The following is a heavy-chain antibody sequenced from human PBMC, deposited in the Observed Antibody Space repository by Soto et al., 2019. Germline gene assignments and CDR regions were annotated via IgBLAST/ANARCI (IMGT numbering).Heavy chain of an antibody. CDR3: VRARSTDSRPDY. D-gene: IGHD3-22*01. CDR2: ITSSSSYI. CDR1: GFTFSLYS. J-gene: IGHJ4*02. Sequence: GGSLRLSCAASGFTFSLYSMIWVRQAPGKGLEWVASITSSSSYIYYEDSLKGRFTISRDNAKNSLFLQLDSLRAEDTAVYFCVRARSTDSRPDYWGQGTLVTVSA. V-gene: IGHV3-21*01.